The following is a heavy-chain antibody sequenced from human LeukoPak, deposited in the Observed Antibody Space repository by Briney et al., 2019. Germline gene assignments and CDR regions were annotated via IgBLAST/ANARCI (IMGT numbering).Heavy chain of an antibody. D-gene: IGHD3-3*01. CDR2: IRQDGSEK. V-gene: IGHV3-7*01. CDR1: GFTFSSYW. CDR3: ARDRPVLRSLEWLPYYHYGMDV. J-gene: IGHJ6*02. Sequence: PGGSLRLSCAASGFTFSSYWMSWVRQAPGKGLEWVANIRQDGSEKYYVDSVKGRFTISRDNAKNSLYLQMNSLRAEDTAVYYCARDRPVLRSLEWLPYYHYGMDVWGQGTTVTVSS.